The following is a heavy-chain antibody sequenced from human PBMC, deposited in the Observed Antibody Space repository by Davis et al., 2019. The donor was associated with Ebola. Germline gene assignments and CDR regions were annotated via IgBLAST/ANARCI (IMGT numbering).Heavy chain of an antibody. CDR2: IKQDGSEK. Sequence: GGSLRLSCAASGFTLSSYWMSWVRQAPGKGLEWVANIKQDGSEKYYVDSVKGRFTISRDNDKNSLSLQMNGLRAEDTAVYYCARGPSTGNSFTYWGQGTLVTVSS. D-gene: IGHD4-23*01. CDR1: GFTLSSYW. CDR3: ARGPSTGNSFTY. V-gene: IGHV3-7*01. J-gene: IGHJ4*02.